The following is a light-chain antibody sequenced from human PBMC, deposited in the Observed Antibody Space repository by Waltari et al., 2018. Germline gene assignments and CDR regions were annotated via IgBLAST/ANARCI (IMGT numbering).Light chain of an antibody. CDR2: KAS. Sequence: DIQLTQSPSTLSASVGDRVTITCRSSQSISSWLAWYQQKPGQAPKLLIYKASSLESGVPSRFSGSGSGTEFTLTISSLQPDDCATYYCQQYHSYRTFGQGTKVEIK. V-gene: IGKV1-5*03. CDR1: QSISSW. CDR3: QQYHSYRT. J-gene: IGKJ1*01.